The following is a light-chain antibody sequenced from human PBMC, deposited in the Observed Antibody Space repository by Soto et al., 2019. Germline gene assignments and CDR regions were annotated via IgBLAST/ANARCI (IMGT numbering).Light chain of an antibody. CDR2: GNH. Sequence: QSILTQPPSASGTPGQRVAISCSGSHSNIGLNHVNWYQQLPGTAPKLLIYGNHQRPSGVPDRFSGSNSGNTATLTISRVEAGDEADYYCQVWDRGSSDHVLFGGGTKVTVL. CDR3: QVWDRGSSDHVL. V-gene: IGLV1-44*01. CDR1: HSNIGLNH. J-gene: IGLJ2*01.